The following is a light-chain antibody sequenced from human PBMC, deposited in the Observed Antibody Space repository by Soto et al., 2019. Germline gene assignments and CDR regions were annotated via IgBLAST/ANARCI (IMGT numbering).Light chain of an antibody. V-gene: IGKV1-39*01. J-gene: IGKJ2*01. CDR3: QLSHSTPYI. CDR2: AAS. CDR1: QSISTY. Sequence: LQMTQSPAALSASVGDRVTITCRASQSISTYLNWDQQKLGKAPKLLIYAASSLPSGLPSRFSGSGSGTDVTLTISSLQPEDFATYSCQLSHSTPYIFGQGTKLEIK.